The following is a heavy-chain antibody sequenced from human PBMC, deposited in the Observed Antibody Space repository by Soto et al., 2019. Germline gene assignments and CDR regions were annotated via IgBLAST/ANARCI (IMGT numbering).Heavy chain of an antibody. J-gene: IGHJ4*02. CDR2: ISSTTDYI. Sequence: GGSLRLSCAASGFTFTRYSMNWVRQAPGKGLEWVSSISSTTDYIYYADSMKGRFTVPRDNAKNSVYLEMNSLSAEDTALYYCARESEDLTSNFDYWGQGTLVTVSS. CDR1: GFTFTRYS. CDR3: ARESEDLTSNFDY. V-gene: IGHV3-21*01.